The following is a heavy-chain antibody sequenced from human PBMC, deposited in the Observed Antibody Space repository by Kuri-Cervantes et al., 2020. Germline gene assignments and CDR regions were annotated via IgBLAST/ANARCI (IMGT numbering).Heavy chain of an antibody. V-gene: IGHV1-18*01. CDR3: ARVEGGSIRMLLGH. J-gene: IGHJ4*02. D-gene: IGHD2-21*01. Sequence: ASVKVSCKASGYTFTSYGISWVRQAPGQGLEWMGWISAYNGNTNYAQKLQGRVTMTTDTSTSTAYMELSSLRSDDTAVYFCARVEGGSIRMLLGHWGQGTLVTVSS. CDR1: GYTFTSYG. CDR2: ISAYNGNT.